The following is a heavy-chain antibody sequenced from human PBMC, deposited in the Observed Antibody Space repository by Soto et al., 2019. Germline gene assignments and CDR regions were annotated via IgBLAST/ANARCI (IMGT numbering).Heavy chain of an antibody. CDR1: GFTFSSYS. Sequence: GGSLRLSCAASGFTFSSYSMSWVRQAPGKGLEWVSYISSSGSTIYYADSVKGRFTISRDNAKNSLYLQMNSLRAEDTAVYYCARERSSWYYYYYMDVWGKGTTVTVSS. D-gene: IGHD6-13*01. CDR2: ISSSGSTI. V-gene: IGHV3-11*01. CDR3: ARERSSWYYYYYMDV. J-gene: IGHJ6*03.